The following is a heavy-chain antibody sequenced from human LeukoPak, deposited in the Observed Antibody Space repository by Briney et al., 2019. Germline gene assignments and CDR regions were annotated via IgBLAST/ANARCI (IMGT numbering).Heavy chain of an antibody. J-gene: IGHJ4*02. Sequence: PGGSLRLSCAASGFTFSSYWMSWVRRAPGKGLEWVANMNPDGSEKYFLDSVKGRFTISRDNAKSSLYLQMNSLRGDDTAVYYCARDRALYDSRRGYYYTEDDYWGQGTLVTVSS. V-gene: IGHV3-7*01. CDR3: ARDRALYDSRRGYYYTEDDY. CDR1: GFTFSSYW. D-gene: IGHD3-22*01. CDR2: MNPDGSEK.